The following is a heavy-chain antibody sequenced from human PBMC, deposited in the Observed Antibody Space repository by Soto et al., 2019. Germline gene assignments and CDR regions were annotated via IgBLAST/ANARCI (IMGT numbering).Heavy chain of an antibody. J-gene: IGHJ2*01. CDR2: ISSNSGAI. CDR3: ARDLNRRYFDL. CDR1: EFTFSSYS. Sequence: GGSLRLSCAASEFTFSSYSMNWVRQAPGKGLEWASYISSNSGAIYYTDSVKGRFTISRDNAKNSLSLQMNSLRDEDTAVYYCARDLNRRYFDLWGRGALVTVSS. V-gene: IGHV3-48*02.